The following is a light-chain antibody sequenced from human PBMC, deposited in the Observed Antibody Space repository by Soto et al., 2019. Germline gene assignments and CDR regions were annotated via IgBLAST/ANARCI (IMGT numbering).Light chain of an antibody. CDR3: QQYNNWPPIT. CDR2: GAS. Sequence: EIVMTQSPATLSLSPGERAPLSCRASQSVSSNLAWYQQKPGQAPRILIYGASTRATGIPARFSGRGSGTEFTLTISSLQSEYFAVYYCQQYNNWPPITFGQGTRLEIK. J-gene: IGKJ5*01. V-gene: IGKV3-15*01. CDR1: QSVSSN.